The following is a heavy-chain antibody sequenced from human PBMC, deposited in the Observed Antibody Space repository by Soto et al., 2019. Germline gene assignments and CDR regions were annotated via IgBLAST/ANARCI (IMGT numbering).Heavy chain of an antibody. D-gene: IGHD2-15*01. CDR2: IYWDDDK. J-gene: IGHJ1*01. Sequence: QITLKESGPTLVKPTQTLTLTCTFSGFSLSTSGVGVGWIRQPPGKALEWLALIYWDDDKRYSPSLKSRLTITKDTSKNQVVLTMTNMDPVDTATYYCARAYCSGGSCYSGYFQHWGQGTLVTVSS. V-gene: IGHV2-5*02. CDR1: GFSLSTSGVG. CDR3: ARAYCSGGSCYSGYFQH.